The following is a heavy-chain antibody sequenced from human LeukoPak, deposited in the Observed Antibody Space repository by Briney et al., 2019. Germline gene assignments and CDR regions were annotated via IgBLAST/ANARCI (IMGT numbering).Heavy chain of an antibody. J-gene: IGHJ4*02. V-gene: IGHV3-23*01. CDR1: GFTFSSYA. D-gene: IGHD1-26*01. CDR2: ISGSGGST. CDR3: AKRVNSGSYSFDY. Sequence: PTGGSLRLSCAASGFTFSSYAMSWVRQALGKGLEWVSAISGSGGSTYYADSVKGRFTISRDNSKNTLYLQMNSLRAEDTAVYYCAKRVNSGSYSFDYWGQGTLVTVSS.